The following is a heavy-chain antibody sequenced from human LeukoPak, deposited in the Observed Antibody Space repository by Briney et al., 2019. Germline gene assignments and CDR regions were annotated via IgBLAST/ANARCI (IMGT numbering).Heavy chain of an antibody. J-gene: IGHJ5*02. CDR1: GFTFSSYA. CDR2: IRYDGNDK. D-gene: IGHD3-10*01. CDR3: AKDLMRDRWFGES. V-gene: IGHV3-30*02. Sequence: HTGGSLRLSCAASGFTFSSYAMSWVRQAPGKGLEWVAFIRYDGNDKFYAESVKGRFTISRDTSRNTLYLQMNSLRLEDTAVYYCAKDLMRDRWFGESWGQGTLVTVSS.